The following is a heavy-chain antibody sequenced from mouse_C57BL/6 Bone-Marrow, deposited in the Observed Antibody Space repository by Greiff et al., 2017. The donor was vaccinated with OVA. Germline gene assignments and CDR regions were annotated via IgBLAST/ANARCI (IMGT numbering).Heavy chain of an antibody. CDR1: GFNIKDDY. CDR3: TTSIMVTGAY. Sequence: VQLQQSGAELVRPGASVKLSCTASGFNIKDDYMHWVKQRPEQGLEWIGWIDPENGDTEYASQFQGKATITADQSSNTAYLQLSSLTSEDTAVYCCTTSIMVTGAYWGQGTLVTVSA. J-gene: IGHJ3*01. V-gene: IGHV14-4*01. D-gene: IGHD2-2*01. CDR2: IDPENGDT.